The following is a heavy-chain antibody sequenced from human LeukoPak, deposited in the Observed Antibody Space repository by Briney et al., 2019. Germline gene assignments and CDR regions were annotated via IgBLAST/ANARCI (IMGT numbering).Heavy chain of an antibody. CDR3: AKAYYDILTGYYPPLDY. CDR2: ISGSGGST. J-gene: IGHJ4*02. CDR1: GFTFSSYA. D-gene: IGHD3-9*01. V-gene: IGHV3-23*01. Sequence: PRGSLRLSCAASGFTFSSYAMSWVRQARGNGLEWVSAISGSGGSTYYADSVKGRFTISRDNSKNTLYLQMNSLRAEDTAVYYCAKAYYDILTGYYPPLDYWGQGTLVTVSS.